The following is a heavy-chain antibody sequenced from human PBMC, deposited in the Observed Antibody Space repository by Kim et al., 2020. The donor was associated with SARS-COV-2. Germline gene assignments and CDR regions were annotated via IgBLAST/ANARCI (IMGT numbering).Heavy chain of an antibody. Sequence: GGSLRLSCAASGFTFDDYAMHWVRQAPGKGLEWVSGISWNSGSIGYADSVKGRFTISRDNAKNSLYLQMNSLRAEDTALYYCAKARALTNWFDPWGQGTLVTVSS. V-gene: IGHV3-9*01. CDR2: ISWNSGSI. CDR1: GFTFDDYA. CDR3: AKARALTNWFDP. J-gene: IGHJ5*02.